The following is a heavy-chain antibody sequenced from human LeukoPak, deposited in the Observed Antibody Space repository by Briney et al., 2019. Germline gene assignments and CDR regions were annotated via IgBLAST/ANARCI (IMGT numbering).Heavy chain of an antibody. Sequence: ASVKVSCKASGYTFTGYYMHWVRQAPGQGLEWMGWINPNSGGTNYAQKFQGRVTMTRDTSISTAYMELSRLRSDDTAVYYCAREAYCSSTSCYSGWFDPWGQGTLVTVSS. J-gene: IGHJ5*02. CDR1: GYTFTGYY. V-gene: IGHV1-2*02. CDR3: AREAYCSSTSCYSGWFDP. D-gene: IGHD2-2*01. CDR2: INPNSGGT.